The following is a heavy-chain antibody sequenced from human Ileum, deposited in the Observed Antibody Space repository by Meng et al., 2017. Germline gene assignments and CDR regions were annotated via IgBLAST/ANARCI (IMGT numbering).Heavy chain of an antibody. J-gene: IGHJ4*02. D-gene: IGHD6-19*01. V-gene: IGHV4-59*08. CDR2: IYYSGST. CDR1: GGSISSYY. Sequence: QVQLQESGSGLVKPSETLSLTCTVSGGSISSYYWSWIRQPPGKGLEWIGYIYYSGSTNYNPSLKSRVTISVDTSKNQFSLKLSSVTAADTAVYYCARGYSSGWFDYWGQGTLVTVSS. CDR3: ARGYSSGWFDY.